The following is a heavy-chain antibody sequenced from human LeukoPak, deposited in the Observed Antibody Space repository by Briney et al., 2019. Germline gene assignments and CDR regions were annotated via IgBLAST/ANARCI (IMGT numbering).Heavy chain of an antibody. CDR1: GGTFNNYV. Sequence: SVKVSCKASGGTFNNYVFTWVRQAPGQGLEFMGGIIPLFGTPNYAQTFQGRVTITTDESTNTVYIELSSLRSGDTAVYFCARSNEILTGYYGRHWGQGTLVIVSS. V-gene: IGHV1-69*05. D-gene: IGHD3-9*01. CDR2: IIPLFGTP. CDR3: ARSNEILTGYYGRH. J-gene: IGHJ4*02.